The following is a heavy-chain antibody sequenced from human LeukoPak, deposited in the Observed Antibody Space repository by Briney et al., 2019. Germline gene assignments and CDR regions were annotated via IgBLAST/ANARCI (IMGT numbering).Heavy chain of an antibody. CDR3: AVEVAVPATGGDY. Sequence: PGGSLRLSCAASGFTFSSYSMNWVRQAPGKGLEWVANIKKDGSGKYYGESAKGRFTISRDNAKNSSYLQMNSLRPEDTAIYYCAVEVAVPATGGDYWGQGTLVTVSS. CDR2: IKKDGSGK. V-gene: IGHV3-7*01. CDR1: GFTFSSYS. D-gene: IGHD6-19*01. J-gene: IGHJ4*02.